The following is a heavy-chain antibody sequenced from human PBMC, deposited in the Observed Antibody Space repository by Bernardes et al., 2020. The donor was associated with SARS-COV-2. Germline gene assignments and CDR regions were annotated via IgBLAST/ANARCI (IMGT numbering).Heavy chain of an antibody. J-gene: IGHJ5*02. CDR2: IYHSGST. CDR1: GYSISSGYY. CDR3: ARNVPTRMIVVVMSLFDP. Sequence: SETLSLTCAVSGYSISSGYYWGCIRQPPGKGLEWIGSIYHSGSTYYNPSLKSRVTISVDTSKNQFSLKLSSVTAADTAVYYCARNVPTRMIVVVMSLFDPWGQGTLVTVSS. D-gene: IGHD3-22*01. V-gene: IGHV4-38-2*01.